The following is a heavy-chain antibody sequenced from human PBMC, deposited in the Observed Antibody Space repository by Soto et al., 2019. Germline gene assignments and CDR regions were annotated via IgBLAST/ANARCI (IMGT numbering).Heavy chain of an antibody. V-gene: IGHV1-69*12. CDR2: IIPIFPKP. J-gene: IGHJ6*02. CDR3: ARDKDRLQIGGNYYYAMDV. CDR1: GGTFGNSA. D-gene: IGHD6-25*01. Sequence: QVQLVQSGAEVKKPGSSVTVSCKASGGTFGNSAISWVRQAPGQGLEWMGGIIPIFPKPDYAQKFQGRVTITADESTSTAYMELTSQRSEDTAVYYWARDKDRLQIGGNYYYAMDVWGHGTTVTVSS.